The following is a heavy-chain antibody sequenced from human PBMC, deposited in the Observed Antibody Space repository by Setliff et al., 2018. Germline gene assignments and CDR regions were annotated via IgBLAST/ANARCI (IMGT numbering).Heavy chain of an antibody. CDR1: GYTFRNYA. CDR2: ISVYNGDT. Sequence: ASVKVSCKSPGYTFRNYAFAWVRQAPGQGLEWVGWISVYNGDTNYAQKFQGRVTLTTDTSTSTAYMELRSLTSDDSAFYYCARAPSVELVTIRTNSWFTYWGQGTLVTVSS. D-gene: IGHD5-18*01. J-gene: IGHJ4*02. V-gene: IGHV1-18*01. CDR3: ARAPSVELVTIRTNSWFTY.